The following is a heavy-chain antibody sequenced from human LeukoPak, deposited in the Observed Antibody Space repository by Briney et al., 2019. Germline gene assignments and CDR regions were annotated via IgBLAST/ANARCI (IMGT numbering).Heavy chain of an antibody. J-gene: IGHJ4*02. CDR1: GFTFSSYW. CDR2: INPDGSST. CDR3: ARDGPMVRGGYDY. V-gene: IGHV3-74*01. Sequence: GGSLRLSCAASGFTFSSYWMHWVRQAPGKGLVWVSRINPDGSSTSYADSVKGRFTISRDNAKNSLYLQMNSLRAEDTAVYYCARDGPMVRGGYDYWGQGTLVTVSS. D-gene: IGHD3-10*01.